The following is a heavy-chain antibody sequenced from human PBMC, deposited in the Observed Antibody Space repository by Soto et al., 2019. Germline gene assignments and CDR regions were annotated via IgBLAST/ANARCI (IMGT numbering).Heavy chain of an antibody. V-gene: IGHV3-74*01. Sequence: RGSLRLSCAASGFTFSSYWMHWVRQAPGKGLVWVSRINPDGSATNYADSVKGRFTISRDNAKNTLYLQMNSLRAEDTAVFYCGRGGSDSPMAPGYWGQGTLVTVSS. J-gene: IGHJ4*02. CDR1: GFTFSSYW. D-gene: IGHD5-18*01. CDR2: INPDGSAT. CDR3: GRGGSDSPMAPGY.